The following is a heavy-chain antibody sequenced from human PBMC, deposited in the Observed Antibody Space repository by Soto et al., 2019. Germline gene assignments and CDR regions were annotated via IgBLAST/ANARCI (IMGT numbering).Heavy chain of an antibody. J-gene: IGHJ6*02. D-gene: IGHD3-10*01. CDR1: GFTFSSYS. V-gene: IGHV3-48*02. CDR3: ARDTVVRGVIITVGMDV. CDR2: ISSSSSTI. Sequence: GGSLRLSCAASGFTFSSYSMNWVRQAPGKGLEWVSYISSSSSTIYYADSVKGRFTISRDNAKNSLYLQMNSLRDEDTAVYYCARDTVVRGVIITVGMDVWGQGTTVTVSS.